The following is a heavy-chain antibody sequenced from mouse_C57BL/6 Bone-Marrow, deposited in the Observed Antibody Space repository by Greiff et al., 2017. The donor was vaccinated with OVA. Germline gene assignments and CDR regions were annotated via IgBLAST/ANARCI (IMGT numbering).Heavy chain of an antibody. CDR1: GFTFSDYY. J-gene: IGHJ2*01. V-gene: IGHV5-16*01. D-gene: IGHD1-3*01. Sequence: EVMLVESEGGLVQPGSSMKLSCTASGFTFSDYYMAWVRQVPEKGLEWVANINYDGSSTYYLDSLKSRFIISRDNAKNLLYLQMSSLKSEDTATYYCARYMYYFDYWGQGTTLTVSS. CDR2: INYDGSST. CDR3: ARYMYYFDY.